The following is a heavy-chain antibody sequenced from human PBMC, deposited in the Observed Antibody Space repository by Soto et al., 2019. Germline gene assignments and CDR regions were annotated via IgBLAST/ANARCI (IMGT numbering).Heavy chain of an antibody. V-gene: IGHV3-49*04. CDR3: TRAPLRCSGGSCYSADS. D-gene: IGHD2-15*01. Sequence: GPLRVACTTSVFAFDDHGMSWVRQAPGKGLERLGFIRSRRYGATAEYAASVKGRFSVSRDDSKSIAYLQMNNLQTEDTGVYYCTRAPLRCSGGSCYSADSWGRGTLFTVSS. CDR2: IRSRRYGATA. CDR1: VFAFDDHG. J-gene: IGHJ4*02.